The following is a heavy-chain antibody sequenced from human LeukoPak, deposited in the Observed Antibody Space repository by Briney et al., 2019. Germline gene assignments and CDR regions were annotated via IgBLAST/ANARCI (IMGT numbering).Heavy chain of an antibody. CDR3: ARPGLGYSYGYPYH. CDR2: INPNSRST. J-gene: IGHJ5*02. CDR1: GYTCITYY. V-gene: IGHV1-46*01. D-gene: IGHD5-18*01. Sequence: ASVKVSCKASGYTCITYYMHWVRQAPGQGLEWMGIINPNSRSTLYAQKFQGRVTMTSDTSTSTVYMELSSLRSEDTAVYYCARPGLGYSYGYPYHWGQGTLVTVSS.